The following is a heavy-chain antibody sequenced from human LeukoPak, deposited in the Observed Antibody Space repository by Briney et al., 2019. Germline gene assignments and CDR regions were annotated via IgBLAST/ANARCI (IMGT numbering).Heavy chain of an antibody. J-gene: IGHJ4*02. V-gene: IGHV3-33*01. Sequence: PGRSLRPSCAASGFTFSTYGMHCVRQAPGKGLEWVAVIWYDGSNKYYADSVKGRFTTSRDNSKNTLYLQMNSLRAEDTAVYYCARDWNHYLDYWGQGTLVTVSS. D-gene: IGHD1-1*01. CDR1: GFTFSTYG. CDR2: IWYDGSNK. CDR3: ARDWNHYLDY.